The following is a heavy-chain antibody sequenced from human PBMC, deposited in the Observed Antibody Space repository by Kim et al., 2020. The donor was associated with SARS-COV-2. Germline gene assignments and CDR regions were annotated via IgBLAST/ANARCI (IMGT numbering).Heavy chain of an antibody. V-gene: IGHV4-59*01. D-gene: IGHD3-10*01. CDR1: GGSISGYF. CDR3: ARDRGYGDYYMDV. Sequence: SETLSLTCTVSGGSISGYFWSWIRQPPGKGLEWIGYIYYGVSTNYNPSLKSRVTISIDTSKNQLSLKLSSVTAADTAMYYCARDRGYGDYYMDVWGKGTTVTVSS. CDR2: IYYGVST. J-gene: IGHJ6*03.